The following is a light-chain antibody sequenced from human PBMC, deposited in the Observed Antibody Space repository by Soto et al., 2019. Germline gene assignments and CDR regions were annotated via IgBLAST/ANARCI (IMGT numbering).Light chain of an antibody. CDR3: QQYGSSPWT. J-gene: IGKJ1*01. CDR1: QSVSSNY. Sequence: EIVLTQSPGTLSLSPGERATLSCRASQSVSSNYLARFQQKPGQAPRLLMFGASSRATGIPDRFSGSGSGTDFSLIISRLEPEDFAVYYCQQYGSSPWTFGQGTKVDIK. V-gene: IGKV3-20*01. CDR2: GAS.